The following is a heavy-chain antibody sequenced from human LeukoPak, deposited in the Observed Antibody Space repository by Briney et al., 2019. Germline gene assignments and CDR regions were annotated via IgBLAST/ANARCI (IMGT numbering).Heavy chain of an antibody. Sequence: ATVKVSCKASGYTFTNYAISWVRQAPGQGLEWMGWISAHNGNTNYTQKLQGRVTLTTDTSSSTAYMELRSLTSDDTAVYYCVTAEMTGFYNYFYHWGQGTLVTVSS. V-gene: IGHV1-18*01. CDR3: VTAEMTGFYNYFYH. CDR2: ISAHNGNT. J-gene: IGHJ1*01. CDR1: GYTFTNYA. D-gene: IGHD3-9*01.